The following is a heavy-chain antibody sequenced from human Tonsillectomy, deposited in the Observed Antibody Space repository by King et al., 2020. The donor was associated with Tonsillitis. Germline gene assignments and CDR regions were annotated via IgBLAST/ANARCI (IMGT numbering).Heavy chain of an antibody. J-gene: IGHJ3*02. D-gene: IGHD3-22*01. CDR2: IKQDGSEK. CDR1: GFTFSSYW. Sequence: VQLVESGGGLVQPGGSLRLSCAASGFTFSSYWMNWVRQAPGKGLEWVDNIKQDGSEKYYVDSVKGRFTISRDNAKNSLYLQMNSRRDEDTAVYYCARGGRQWFVALDIWGQGTMVTVSS. CDR3: ARGGRQWFVALDI. V-gene: IGHV3-7*01.